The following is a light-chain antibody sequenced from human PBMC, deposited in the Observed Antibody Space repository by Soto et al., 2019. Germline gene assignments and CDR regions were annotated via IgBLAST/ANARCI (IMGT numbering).Light chain of an antibody. CDR3: QQYNSYWT. CDR2: KAS. Sequence: DIQMTQSPSTLSASVGDRVTITCRASQSISSWLAWYQQKPGKAPKLLIYKASSLESGVPSRFSGSGSGTDFPLTISSLQPDDFATYHCQQYNSYWTFGQGTKVEIK. CDR1: QSISSW. J-gene: IGKJ1*01. V-gene: IGKV1-5*03.